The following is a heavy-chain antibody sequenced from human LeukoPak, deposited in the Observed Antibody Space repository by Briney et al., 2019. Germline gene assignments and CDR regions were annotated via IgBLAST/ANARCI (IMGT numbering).Heavy chain of an antibody. J-gene: IGHJ5*02. CDR1: GYSIGSGYY. V-gene: IGHV4-38-2*02. CDR3: ARVSAFYYDSNEYWFDP. Sequence: SETRSLTCTVSGYSIGSGYYWGWIRQPPGKGLEWIGNIYHSGSTYYNPSLKSRVTISVDKSKNQVSLKLRSVTAADTAVYYCARVSAFYYDSNEYWFDPWGLGTLVTVSS. CDR2: IYHSGST. D-gene: IGHD3-22*01.